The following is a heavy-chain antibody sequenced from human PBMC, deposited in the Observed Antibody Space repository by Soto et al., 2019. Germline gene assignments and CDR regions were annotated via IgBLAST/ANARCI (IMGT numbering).Heavy chain of an antibody. CDR2: IYYSGST. V-gene: IGHV4-39*01. Sequence: QLQLQESGPGLVKPSETLSLTCTVSGGSISSSSYYWGWIRQPPGKGLEWIGSIYYSGSTYYNPSLKSRVTISVHTSKHQFSLKLSSVTAADTAVYYCAGVTYSYDSSGSSPFDYWGQGTLVTVSS. CDR3: AGVTYSYDSSGSSPFDY. CDR1: GGSISSSSYY. D-gene: IGHD3-22*01. J-gene: IGHJ4*02.